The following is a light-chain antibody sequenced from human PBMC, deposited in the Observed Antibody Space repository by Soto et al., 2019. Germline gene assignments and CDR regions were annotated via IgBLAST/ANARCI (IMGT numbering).Light chain of an antibody. J-gene: IGKJ1*01. CDR2: KTS. V-gene: IGKV1-5*03. Sequence: DIQVTQSPSTLSAFVGDRVILTCRASQNVNIWLAWYQQRPRKAPKLLIYKTSSLESGVPSRFSGSGSGTEFTLTISSLQPDDFATYYCQQYNSYWTFGQGTKVDIK. CDR3: QQYNSYWT. CDR1: QNVNIW.